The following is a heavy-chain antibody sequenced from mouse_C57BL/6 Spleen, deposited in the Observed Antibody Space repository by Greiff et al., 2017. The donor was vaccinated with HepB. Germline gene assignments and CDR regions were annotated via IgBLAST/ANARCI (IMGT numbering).Heavy chain of an antibody. D-gene: IGHD1-1*01. CDR1: GYTFTSYW. V-gene: IGHV1-52*01. J-gene: IGHJ2*01. CDR3: ARRGSSSYGFDY. Sequence: QVQLQQPGAELVRPGSSVKLSCKASGYTFTSYWMHWVKQRPIQGLEWIGNIDPSDSETHYNQKFKDKATLTVDKSSSTAYMQLSSLTSEASAVYYCARRGSSSYGFDYWGQGTTLTVSS. CDR2: IDPSDSET.